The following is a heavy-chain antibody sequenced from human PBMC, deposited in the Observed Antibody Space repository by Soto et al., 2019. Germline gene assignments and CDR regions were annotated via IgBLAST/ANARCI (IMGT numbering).Heavy chain of an antibody. CDR1: GCSFDSNA. Sequence: ASVKVSCKACGCSFDSNAISWVRLAPGQGLEWMGGIIPIFGTINNAQKFQDRVTITADESANIVYMELSSLRSEDTAIYYCAREGLTFGPGAVGGAFDIWGQGTLVT. V-gene: IGHV1-69*13. CDR3: AREGLTFGPGAVGGAFDI. D-gene: IGHD2-2*01. J-gene: IGHJ3*02. CDR2: IIPIFGTI.